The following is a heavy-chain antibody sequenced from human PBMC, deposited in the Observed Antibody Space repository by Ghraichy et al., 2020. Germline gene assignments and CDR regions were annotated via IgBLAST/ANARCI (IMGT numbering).Heavy chain of an antibody. J-gene: IGHJ4*02. CDR1: GGSISSGGYS. V-gene: IGHV4-30-2*01. Sequence: SQTLSLTCAVSGGSISSGGYSWSWIRQPPGKGLEWIGYIYHSGSTYYNPSLKSRVTISVDRSKNQFSLKLSSVTAADTAVYYCARGIDDSSGYSPAPFDYWGQGTLVTVSS. CDR3: ARGIDDSSGYSPAPFDY. D-gene: IGHD3-22*01. CDR2: IYHSGST.